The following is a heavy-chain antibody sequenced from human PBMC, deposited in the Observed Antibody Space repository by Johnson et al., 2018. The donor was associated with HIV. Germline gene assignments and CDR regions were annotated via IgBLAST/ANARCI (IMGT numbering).Heavy chain of an antibody. CDR3: ANGVYRDALYI. CDR2: INWNGGRT. Sequence: VQLVESGGGVVRPGGSLRLSCAASGFTFDDYGMSWVRQAPGKGLEWVSGINWNGGRTGYADSVKGRSTISRDNAKKSLYLQMNSLRAEDTAVYYCANGVYRDALYIWGQGTMVTVSS. D-gene: IGHD2-8*01. V-gene: IGHV3-20*04. J-gene: IGHJ3*02. CDR1: GFTFDDYG.